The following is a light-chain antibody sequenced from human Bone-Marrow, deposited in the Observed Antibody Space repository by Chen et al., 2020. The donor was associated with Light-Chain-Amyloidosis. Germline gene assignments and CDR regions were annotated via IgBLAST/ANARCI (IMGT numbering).Light chain of an antibody. J-gene: IGLJ1*01. V-gene: IGLV2-14*01. CDR3: SSYTSRNTLV. Sequence: HSALTHPASLSGSPRQSITISSPGTSSDVGRDNHVSWYHQHPDKAPKLMIYEVTNRPSLVPERVSGSEADKAASLTIAGHETEEEADYFCSSYTSRNTLVFGGGTRVTVL. CDR1: SSDVGRDNH. CDR2: EVT.